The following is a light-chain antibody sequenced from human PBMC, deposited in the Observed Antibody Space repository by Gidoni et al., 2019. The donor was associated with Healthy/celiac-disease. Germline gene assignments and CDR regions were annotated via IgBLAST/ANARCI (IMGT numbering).Light chain of an antibody. V-gene: IGKV4-1*01. J-gene: IGKJ1*01. CDR1: QSVLYSSNNKNY. CDR3: QQYYSTPPT. CDR2: WAS. Sequence: IVMTQSPYSLAVSLGERATINCKSSQSVLYSSNNKNYLAWYQQKPGQPPKLLIYWASTRESGVPDRFSGSGSGTDFTLTISSLQDEDVAVYYCQQYYSTPPTFGQGTKVEIK.